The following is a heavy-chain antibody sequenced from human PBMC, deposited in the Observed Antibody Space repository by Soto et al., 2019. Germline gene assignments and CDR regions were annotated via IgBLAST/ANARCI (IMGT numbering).Heavy chain of an antibody. CDR2: IYYSGST. Sequence: TSETLSLTCTVSGGSISSYYWSWIRQPPGKGLEWIGYIYYSGSTNYNPSLKSRVTISVDTSKNQFSLKLSSVTAADTAVYYCARVRIQLWLPRDYYFDYWGQGTLVTVSS. CDR1: GGSISSYY. D-gene: IGHD5-18*01. J-gene: IGHJ4*02. CDR3: ARVRIQLWLPRDYYFDY. V-gene: IGHV4-59*01.